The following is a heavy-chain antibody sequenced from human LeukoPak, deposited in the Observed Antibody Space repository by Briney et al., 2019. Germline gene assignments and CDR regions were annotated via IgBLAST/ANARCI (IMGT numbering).Heavy chain of an antibody. CDR1: GGSFSGYY. CDR2: IYRSGST. V-gene: IGHV4-34*01. Sequence: SETLSLTCAVYGGSFSGYYWSWVRQPPGKGLEWIGEIYRSGSTNYNPSLKSRVTISLDKSKNQFSLRLSSVTAADTAVYYCARYRGASGYHFDYWGQGTLVTVSS. D-gene: IGHD5-12*01. J-gene: IGHJ4*02. CDR3: ARYRGASGYHFDY.